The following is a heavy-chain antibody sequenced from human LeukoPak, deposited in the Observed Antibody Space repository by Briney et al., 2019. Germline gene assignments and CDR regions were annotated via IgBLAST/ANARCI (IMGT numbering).Heavy chain of an antibody. V-gene: IGHV3-53*01. CDR1: GFTVSSNY. D-gene: IGHD5-18*01. Sequence: PGGSLRLSCAASGFTVSSNYMSWVRQAPEKGLEWVSVIYSGGSTYYADSVKGRFTISRDNSKNTLYLQMNSLRAEDTAVYYCARRYSYGYGIDYWGQGTLVTVSS. J-gene: IGHJ4*02. CDR3: ARRYSYGYGIDY. CDR2: IYSGGST.